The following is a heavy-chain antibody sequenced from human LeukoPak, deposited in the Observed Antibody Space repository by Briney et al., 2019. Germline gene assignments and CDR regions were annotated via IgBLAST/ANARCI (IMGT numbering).Heavy chain of an antibody. V-gene: IGHV3-7*01. J-gene: IGHJ5*02. D-gene: IGHD2-2*01. CDR1: RFTFSIYW. Sequence: GGSLRLSCAASRFTFSIYWMSWVRQAPGKGLEWVANIKQDGSEKYHVDSVKGRFTISRDNAKNSLYLQMNSLRAEDTAVYYCAREGRYCSSTSCSGHNWFDPWGQGTLVTVSS. CDR3: AREGRYCSSTSCSGHNWFDP. CDR2: IKQDGSEK.